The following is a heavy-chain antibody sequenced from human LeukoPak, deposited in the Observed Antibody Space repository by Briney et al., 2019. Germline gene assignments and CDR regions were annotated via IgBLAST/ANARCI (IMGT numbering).Heavy chain of an antibody. CDR2: ISGSGGST. CDR3: ARLRLTYYFDY. J-gene: IGHJ4*02. D-gene: IGHD1-14*01. Sequence: GGSLRLSCAASGFTFSNAWMSWVRQAPGKGLEWVSAISGSGGSTYYADSVKGRFTISRDNSKNTLYLQMNSLRAEDTAVYYCARLRLTYYFDYWGQGTLVTVSS. V-gene: IGHV3-23*01. CDR1: GFTFSNAW.